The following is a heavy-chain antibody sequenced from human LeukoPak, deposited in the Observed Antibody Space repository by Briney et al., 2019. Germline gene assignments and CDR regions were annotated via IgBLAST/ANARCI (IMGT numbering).Heavy chain of an antibody. CDR2: IYYSGST. V-gene: IGHV4-59*01. D-gene: IGHD3-9*01. CDR1: GGSISSYY. Sequence: PSETLSLTCTVSGGSISSYYWSWIRQPPGKGLEWIGYIYYSGSTNYNPSLKSRVTISVDTSKNQFSLKLSSVTAADTAVYYCARHLLTPYYDILTGYPDAFDIWGQGTMVTVSS. J-gene: IGHJ3*02. CDR3: ARHLLTPYYDILTGYPDAFDI.